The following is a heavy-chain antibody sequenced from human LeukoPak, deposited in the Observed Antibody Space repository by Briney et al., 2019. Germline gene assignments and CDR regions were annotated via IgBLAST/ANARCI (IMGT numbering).Heavy chain of an antibody. CDR1: GFTFSSYA. V-gene: IGHV3-30*01. Sequence: GGSLRLSCAASGFTFSSYAMHWVRQAPGKGLEWGAVISYDGSNKYYADSVKGRFTISRDNSKNTLYLQMNSLRAEDTAVYYCATTIRVGNYMDVWGKGTTVTVSS. CDR2: ISYDGSNK. J-gene: IGHJ6*03. CDR3: ATTIRVGNYMDV. D-gene: IGHD1-14*01.